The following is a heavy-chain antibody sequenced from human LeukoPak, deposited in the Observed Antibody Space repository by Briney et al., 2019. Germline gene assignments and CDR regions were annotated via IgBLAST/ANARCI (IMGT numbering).Heavy chain of an antibody. V-gene: IGHV1-2*06. D-gene: IGHD5-24*01. CDR1: GYTFTGYY. J-gene: IGHJ4*02. CDR2: INPNSGGT. Sequence: ASVKVSCKASGYTFTGYYMHWVRQAPGQGLEWMGRINPNSGGTNYARKFQGRVTMTRDTSISTAYMELSRLRSDDTAVYYCARGDGYNYRLFDYWGQGTLVTVSS. CDR3: ARGDGYNYRLFDY.